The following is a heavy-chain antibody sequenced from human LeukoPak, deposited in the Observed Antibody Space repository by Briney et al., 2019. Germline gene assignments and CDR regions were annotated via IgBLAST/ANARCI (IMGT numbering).Heavy chain of an antibody. Sequence: GGSLRLSCAASGFTFSSYAMSWVRQAPGKGLEWVSAITGSGISTYYADSVKGRFTISRDNSKNTLYLQMTSLRAEDTAVYYCAKAVALGFDYWGQGTLVTVYS. CDR2: ITGSGIST. V-gene: IGHV3-23*01. CDR1: GFTFSSYA. CDR3: AKAVALGFDY. D-gene: IGHD2-21*01. J-gene: IGHJ4*02.